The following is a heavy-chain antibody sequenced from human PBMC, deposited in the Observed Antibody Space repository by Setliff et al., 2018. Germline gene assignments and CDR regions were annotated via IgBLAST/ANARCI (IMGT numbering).Heavy chain of an antibody. Sequence: SETLSLTCTVSGGSISSSSYYWGWIRQPPGKGLEWIGSIYYSGSTYYNPSLKSRVAISVDTSKNQFSLKLSSVTAADTAVYYCARAELLWFGGFDPWGQGTLVTVSS. CDR2: IYYSGST. CDR3: ARAELLWFGGFDP. D-gene: IGHD3-10*01. J-gene: IGHJ5*02. V-gene: IGHV4-39*07. CDR1: GGSISSSSYY.